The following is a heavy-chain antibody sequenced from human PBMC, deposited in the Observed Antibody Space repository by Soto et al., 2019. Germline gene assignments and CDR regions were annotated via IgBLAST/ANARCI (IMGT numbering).Heavy chain of an antibody. CDR3: AKPQLPDSGDYYMDV. CDR2: IYYSGST. CDR1: GGSISSYY. Sequence: SETLSLTCTVSGGSISSYYWSWILQPTGKGLEWIGYIYYSGSTNYNPSLKSRVTISVDTSKNQFSLKLSSVTAADTAVYYCAKPQLPDSGDYYMDVWGKGTTVSVSS. V-gene: IGHV4-59*01. D-gene: IGHD2-2*01. J-gene: IGHJ6*03.